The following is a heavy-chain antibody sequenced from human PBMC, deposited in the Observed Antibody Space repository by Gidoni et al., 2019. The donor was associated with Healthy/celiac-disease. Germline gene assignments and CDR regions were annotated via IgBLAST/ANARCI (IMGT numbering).Heavy chain of an antibody. Sequence: QVQLQQWGAGLLKPSETLSLTCAVYGGSFSGYYGSWIRQPPGTGLEWIGELNHSGSSNYNPSLKGRVTISVDTSKNQFSLKLSSVTAADTAVYYCARGRERYCSSTSCSRSAFDIWGQGTMVTVSS. CDR2: LNHSGSS. CDR1: GGSFSGYY. J-gene: IGHJ3*02. D-gene: IGHD2-2*01. V-gene: IGHV4-34*01. CDR3: ARGRERYCSSTSCSRSAFDI.